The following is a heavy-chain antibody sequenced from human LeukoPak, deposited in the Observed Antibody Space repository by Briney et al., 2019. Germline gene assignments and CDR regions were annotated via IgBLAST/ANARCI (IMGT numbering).Heavy chain of an antibody. CDR1: GYTFTSYD. CDR3: ARGQPDYREYFD. J-gene: IGHJ4*02. CDR2: VNPNSGNT. V-gene: IGHV1-8*01. D-gene: IGHD3-9*01. Sequence: ASVKVSCKASGYTFTSYDINWVRQATGQGLEWMGWVNPNSGNTGYAQKFQGRVTMTRNTSISTAYMELSSLRSEDTAVYYCARGQPDYREYFDWGQGTLVTVSS.